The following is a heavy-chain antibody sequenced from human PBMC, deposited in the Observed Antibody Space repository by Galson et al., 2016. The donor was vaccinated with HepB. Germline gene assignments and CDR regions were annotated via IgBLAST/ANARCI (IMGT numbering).Heavy chain of an antibody. CDR1: GFTFSNYA. Sequence: SLRLSCAASGFTFSNYAMSWVRQAPGQGLVWVSALSGSGSSTYYADSVKGRFTISRDNSENTLYLQMNSLRAEDTAVYYCAKGGPAVVTAASRYSGMDVWGQGTTVTVSS. J-gene: IGHJ6*02. D-gene: IGHD2-15*01. CDR3: AKGGPAVVTAASRYSGMDV. V-gene: IGHV3-23*01. CDR2: LSGSGSST.